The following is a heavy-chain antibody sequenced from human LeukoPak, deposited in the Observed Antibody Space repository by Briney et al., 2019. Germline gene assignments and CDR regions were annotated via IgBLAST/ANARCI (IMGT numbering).Heavy chain of an antibody. J-gene: IGHJ4*02. D-gene: IGHD6-6*01. Sequence: GESLKISCKGSGYSFTSYWIGWVRQMPGKGLEWMGIIYPGDSDTRYSPSFQGQVTISADKSISTAYLQWSSLKASDTAMYYCARLEYSSSSPPWTYFDYWGQGTLVTVSS. CDR1: GYSFTSYW. V-gene: IGHV5-51*01. CDR2: IYPGDSDT. CDR3: ARLEYSSSSPPWTYFDY.